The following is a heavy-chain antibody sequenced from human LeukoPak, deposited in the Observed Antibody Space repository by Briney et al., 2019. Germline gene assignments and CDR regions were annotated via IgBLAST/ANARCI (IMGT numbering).Heavy chain of an antibody. CDR1: GFTFSSYG. D-gene: IGHD6-13*01. V-gene: IGHV3-30*02. Sequence: GGSLRLSCAASGFTFSSYGMHWVRQAPGKGLEWVAFIRYDGSTKYYADSVKGRFTISRDNSKNTLYLQMNSLRAEDTAVYYCAKDGSGSSWYYYYYYMDVWGKGTTVTVSS. CDR2: IRYDGSTK. J-gene: IGHJ6*03. CDR3: AKDGSGSSWYYYYYYMDV.